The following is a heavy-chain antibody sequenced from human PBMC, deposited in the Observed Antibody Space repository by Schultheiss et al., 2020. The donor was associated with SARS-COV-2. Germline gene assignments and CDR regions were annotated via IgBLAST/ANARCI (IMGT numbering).Heavy chain of an antibody. Sequence: ASVKVSCKASGYTFTGYYMHWVRQAPGQGLEWMGWINPNSGGTNYAQKFQGRVTMTRDTSISTAYMELSRLRSDDTAVYYCARDPLYSSGWAPWYYYGMDVWGQGATVPGSS. J-gene: IGHJ6*01. D-gene: IGHD6-19*01. CDR1: GYTFTGYY. V-gene: IGHV1-2*02. CDR3: ARDPLYSSGWAPWYYYGMDV. CDR2: INPNSGGT.